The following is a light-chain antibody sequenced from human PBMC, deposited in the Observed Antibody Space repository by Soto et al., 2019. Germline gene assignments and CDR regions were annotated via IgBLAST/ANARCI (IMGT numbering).Light chain of an antibody. CDR2: GAS. V-gene: IGKV3-20*01. Sequence: PWERATLSCRASQTVSSNYLAWCQQRPGQAPRLLIYGASTRAAGIPDRFSGSGSGTDFTLTISRLEPEDFAMYYCQQFGGSPVTFGQGTRLEI. CDR1: QTVSSNY. J-gene: IGKJ5*01. CDR3: QQFGGSPVT.